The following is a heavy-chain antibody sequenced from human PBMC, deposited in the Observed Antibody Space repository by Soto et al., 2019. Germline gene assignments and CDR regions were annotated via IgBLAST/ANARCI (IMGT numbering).Heavy chain of an antibody. V-gene: IGHV3-7*05. CDR1: GFSISNYW. CDR2: IKQDASEK. J-gene: IGHJ5*02. D-gene: IGHD2-21*01. CDR3: AGSVSAIPGES. Sequence: EVQLVESGGGLVQSGGSLRLSCAATGFSISNYWMSWVRQGPGKGPEWVAKIKQDASEKYYVDSVKGRFTITRDNAENSLYLQITSLGAEDTAVYHCAGSVSAIPGESWGQGTLVTVSS.